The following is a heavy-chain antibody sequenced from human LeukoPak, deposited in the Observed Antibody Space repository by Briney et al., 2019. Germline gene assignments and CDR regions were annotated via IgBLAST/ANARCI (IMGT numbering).Heavy chain of an antibody. V-gene: IGHV4-4*07. Sequence: PSETLSLTCTVSGGSISSYYWSWIRQPAGKGLEWIGRIYTSGSTNYNPSLKSRVTMSVDTSKNQFSLKLSSVTAADTAVYYCARFRYSSGWGRYYYYGMDVWGQGTTVTVSS. CDR2: IYTSGST. J-gene: IGHJ6*02. CDR3: ARFRYSSGWGRYYYYGMDV. D-gene: IGHD6-19*01. CDR1: GGSISSYY.